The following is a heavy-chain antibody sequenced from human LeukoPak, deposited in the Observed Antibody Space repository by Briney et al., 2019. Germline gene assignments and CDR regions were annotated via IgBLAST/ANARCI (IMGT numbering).Heavy chain of an antibody. CDR1: GFTFSSYA. CDR2: ISGSGGST. D-gene: IGHD3-22*01. Sequence: PGGSLRLSCAASGFTFSSYAMSWVRQAPGKGLEWVSAISGSGGSTYYADSVKGRFTISRDNSKNTLYLQMNSLRAEDTAVYYCAKDGEAYYDSSGYYYGDWGQGTLVTVSS. V-gene: IGHV3-23*01. CDR3: AKDGEAYYDSSGYYYGD. J-gene: IGHJ4*02.